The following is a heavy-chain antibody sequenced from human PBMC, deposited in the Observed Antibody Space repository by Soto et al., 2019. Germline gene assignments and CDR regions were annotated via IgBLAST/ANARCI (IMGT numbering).Heavy chain of an antibody. CDR1: GFTFSDYS. Sequence: EGSVRLSCVASGFTFSDYSMSWIRQAPGKGLEWLAFIDSRGRTLSYADSVRGRFTISRDNAENSVYLQMDSLRADDTAVYYCARQAARNYIDSWGQGNSVTVSS. V-gene: IGHV3-11*01. J-gene: IGHJ4*02. CDR2: IDSRGRTL. D-gene: IGHD6-6*01. CDR3: ARQAARNYIDS.